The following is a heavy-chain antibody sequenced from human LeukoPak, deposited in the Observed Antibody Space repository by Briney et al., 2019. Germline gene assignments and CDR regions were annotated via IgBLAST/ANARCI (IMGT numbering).Heavy chain of an antibody. CDR2: ISYDGSNK. CDR1: GFTFSSYA. D-gene: IGHD1-26*01. V-gene: IGHV3-30-3*01. Sequence: PGGSLRLSCAASGFTFSSYAMHWVRQAPGKGLEWVAVISYDGSNKYYADSVKGRFTISRDNSKNTLYLQMNSLRAEDTAVYYCTTNAGSYGIDGWGQGTMVTVSS. CDR3: TTNAGSYGIDG. J-gene: IGHJ3*01.